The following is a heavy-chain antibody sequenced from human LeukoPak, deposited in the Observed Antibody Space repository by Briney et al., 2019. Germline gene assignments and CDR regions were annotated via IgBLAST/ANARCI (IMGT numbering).Heavy chain of an antibody. CDR3: ARFPGIVGATSRYDWFDP. J-gene: IGHJ5*02. CDR2: IYYSGST. Sequence: SETLSLTCTVSGGSISSSSYYWGWIRQPPGKGLEWIGSIYYSGSTYYNPSLKSRVTISVDTSKNQFSLKLSSVTAADTAVYYCARFPGIVGATSRYDWFDPWGQGTLVTVSS. V-gene: IGHV4-39*07. CDR1: GGSISSSSYY. D-gene: IGHD1-26*01.